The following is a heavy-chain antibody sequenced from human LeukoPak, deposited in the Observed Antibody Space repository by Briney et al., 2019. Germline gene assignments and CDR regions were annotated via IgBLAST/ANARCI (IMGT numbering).Heavy chain of an antibody. Sequence: GGSLRLSCAASGFTFSNYGMHWVRQAPGKGLEWVAVISYDGSNKYYADSVKGRFTISRDNSKNTLYLQMNSLRAEDTAVYYCAKSRGLRYFDWLSSPFDYWGQGTLVTVSS. V-gene: IGHV3-30*18. J-gene: IGHJ4*02. CDR3: AKSRGLRYFDWLSSPFDY. D-gene: IGHD3-9*01. CDR1: GFTFSNYG. CDR2: ISYDGSNK.